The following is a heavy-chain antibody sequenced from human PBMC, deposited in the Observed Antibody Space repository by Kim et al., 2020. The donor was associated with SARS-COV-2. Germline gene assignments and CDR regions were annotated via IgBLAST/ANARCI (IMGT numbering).Heavy chain of an antibody. Sequence: ALKDRVTISVDGSKNQFSLKLSSVTAADAAVYYCARGGAGSGYDWGYDYWGQGTLVTVSS. CDR3: ARGGAGSGYDWGYDY. D-gene: IGHD5-12*01. V-gene: IGHV4-30-2*01. J-gene: IGHJ4*02.